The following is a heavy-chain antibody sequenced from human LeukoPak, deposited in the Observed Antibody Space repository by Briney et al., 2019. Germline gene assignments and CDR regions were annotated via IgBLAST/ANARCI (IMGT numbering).Heavy chain of an antibody. CDR3: AKDPRHCSSTSCYFHGMDV. CDR1: GFTFDDYA. V-gene: IGHV3-9*01. J-gene: IGHJ6*02. Sequence: PGGSLRLSCAASGFTFDDYAMHWVRQAPGKGLEWVSGISWNSGSIGYADSVKGRFTISRDNAKNSLYLQMNSLRAEDTALYYCAKDPRHCSSTSCYFHGMDVWGQGTTVTVSS. CDR2: ISWNSGSI. D-gene: IGHD2-2*01.